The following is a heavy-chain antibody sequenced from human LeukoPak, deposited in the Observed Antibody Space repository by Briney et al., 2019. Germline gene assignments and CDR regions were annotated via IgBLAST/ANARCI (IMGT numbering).Heavy chain of an antibody. Sequence: GRSLRPSCAASGFTVSGNYMTWVRQVSGKGLEWVSVIYSGGSTYYTDSVQGRFSISRDNSQNTLYLQMNSLRAEDTAVYYCAAPLTVIPYWGQGTLATVSS. CDR1: GFTVSGNY. CDR3: AAPLTVIPY. V-gene: IGHV3-66*01. D-gene: IGHD4-17*01. J-gene: IGHJ4*02. CDR2: IYSGGST.